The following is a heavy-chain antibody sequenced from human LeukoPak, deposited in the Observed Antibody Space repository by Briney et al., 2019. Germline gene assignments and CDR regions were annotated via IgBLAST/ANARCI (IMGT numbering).Heavy chain of an antibody. CDR1: SYSFNSGYY. CDR3: AKQRGATPYYFDY. J-gene: IGHJ4*02. D-gene: IGHD1-26*01. Sequence: SETLPLTCTVSSYSFNSGYYWGWIRQAPGKGLEWIGNIHHSGSTYYNPSLKGRVTISVDSSKNEFSLKLNSVTAADTAVYYCAKQRGATPYYFDYWGQGTLVTVSS. CDR2: IHHSGST. V-gene: IGHV4-38-2*02.